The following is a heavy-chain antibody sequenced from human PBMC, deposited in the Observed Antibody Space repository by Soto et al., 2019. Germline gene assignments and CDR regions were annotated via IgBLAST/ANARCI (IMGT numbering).Heavy chain of an antibody. CDR2: IYHSGST. Sequence: SETLSLTCAVSCGSISSSNWWSWVRQPPGKGLEWIGEIYHSGSTNYNPSLKSRVTISVDKSKNQFSLKLSSVTAADTAVYYCASHGSGSYYFDYRGQGTLVTVSS. CDR1: CGSISSSNW. CDR3: ASHGSGSYYFDY. J-gene: IGHJ4*02. D-gene: IGHD3-10*01. V-gene: IGHV4-4*02.